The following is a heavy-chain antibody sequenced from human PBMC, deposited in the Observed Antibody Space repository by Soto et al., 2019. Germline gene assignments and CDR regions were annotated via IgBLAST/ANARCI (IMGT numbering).Heavy chain of an antibody. D-gene: IGHD2-21*01. Sequence: PSETLSLTCTVSGGSISSYYWSWIRQHPGKGLEWIGYIYYSGSTYYNPSLKSRVAISVDTSKNQFSLKLSSVTAADTAVYYCEGEAGGENNDVFAIWGQGTEVTVSS. CDR2: IYYSGST. J-gene: IGHJ3*02. V-gene: IGHV4-59*06. CDR3: EGEAGGENNDVFAI. CDR1: GGSISSYY.